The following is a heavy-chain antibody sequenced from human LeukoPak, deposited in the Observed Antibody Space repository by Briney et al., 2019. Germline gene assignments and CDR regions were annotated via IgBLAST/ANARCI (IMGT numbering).Heavy chain of an antibody. CDR3: ASSFIAVAGTLDWFDP. Sequence: SVTVSCKASGGTFSSYAISWVRQAPGQGLEWMGRIIPILGIANYAQKFQGRVTITADKSTSTAYMELSSLRPEDTAVYYCASSFIAVAGTLDWFDPWGQGTLVTVSS. J-gene: IGHJ5*02. CDR1: GGTFSSYA. CDR2: IIPILGIA. V-gene: IGHV1-69*04. D-gene: IGHD6-19*01.